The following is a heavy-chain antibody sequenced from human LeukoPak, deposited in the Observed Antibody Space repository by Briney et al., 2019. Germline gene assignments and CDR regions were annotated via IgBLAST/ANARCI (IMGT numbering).Heavy chain of an antibody. CDR2: INHSGST. J-gene: IGHJ6*02. CDR1: GVSFSGYY. CDR3: ARGPTYYYYGMDV. Sequence: PSETLSLTCAVYGVSFSGYYWSWIRKPPGKGLGWIGEINHSGSTNYNPSLKSRVTISVDTSKNQFFLKLSFVPAADTAVYYCARGPTYYYYGMDVWGQGTTVTVSS. V-gene: IGHV4-34*01.